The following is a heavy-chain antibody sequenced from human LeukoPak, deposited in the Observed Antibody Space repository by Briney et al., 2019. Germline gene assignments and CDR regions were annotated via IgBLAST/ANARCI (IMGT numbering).Heavy chain of an antibody. J-gene: IGHJ4*02. Sequence: ASVKVSCKASGYSFTSYGTSWVRQAPGQGLEWMGWISAYNGNTNYAQKLQGRVTMTTDTSTSTAYMELRSLRSDDTAVYYCAREEIYETSYYYYYWGQGTLVTVSS. D-gene: IGHD3-22*01. V-gene: IGHV1-18*01. CDR3: AREEIYETSYYYYY. CDR1: GYSFTSYG. CDR2: ISAYNGNT.